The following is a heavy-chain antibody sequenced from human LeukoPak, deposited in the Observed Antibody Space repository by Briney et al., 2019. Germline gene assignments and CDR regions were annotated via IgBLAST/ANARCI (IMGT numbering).Heavy chain of an antibody. CDR3: ARASSSTSDLIDY. V-gene: IGHV3-23*01. J-gene: IGHJ4*02. CDR2: ISGSGGST. D-gene: IGHD2-2*01. Sequence: GGSLRLSCAASGFTFSSYAMSWVRQAPGKGLEWVSAISGSGGSTYYADSVKGRFTISRDNSKNTLYLQMNSLRAEDTAVYYCARASSSTSDLIDYWGQGTLVTVSS. CDR1: GFTFSSYA.